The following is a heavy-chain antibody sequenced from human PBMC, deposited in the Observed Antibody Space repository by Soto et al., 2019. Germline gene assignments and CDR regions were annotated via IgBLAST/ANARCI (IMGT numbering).Heavy chain of an antibody. CDR2: INPKSGGT. J-gene: IGHJ6*02. CDR1: GYSFTDYH. CDR3: AGGRSTDCSNGVCSFFYNHEMDV. Sequence: RASVKVSCKASGYSFTDYHIHWVRQAPGQGLEWLGRINPKSGGTSTAQKFQGWVTMTRDRSISTVYMELTRLRSDDTAVYFCAGGRSTDCSNGVCSFFYNHEMDVWGQGTTVTVSS. V-gene: IGHV1-2*04. D-gene: IGHD2-8*01.